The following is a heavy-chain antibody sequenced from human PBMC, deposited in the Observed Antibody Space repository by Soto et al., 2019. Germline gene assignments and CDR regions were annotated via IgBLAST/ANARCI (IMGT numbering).Heavy chain of an antibody. D-gene: IGHD6-19*01. CDR1: GFTFSDYA. CDR3: AKGGRQWLVTSDFNY. J-gene: IGHJ4*02. V-gene: IGHV3-30*18. CDR2: VSHDGRNT. Sequence: VQLVESGGGVVQPGRSLRLSCAASGFTFSDYAMHWVRQAAGKGLEWVAVVSHDGRNTHYADSVKGRFTISRDSSKYTVSMELTSLRAEDTAVNYCAKGGRQWLVTSDFNYWGQGALLTVSS.